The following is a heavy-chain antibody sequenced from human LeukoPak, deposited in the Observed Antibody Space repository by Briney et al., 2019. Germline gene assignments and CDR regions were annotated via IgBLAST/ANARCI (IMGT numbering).Heavy chain of an antibody. Sequence: GGSLRLSCAASGFTFSYYSMNWVRQSPGKGLEWVSSISRSSTYTYYADSLKGRIAISRDNSKNSLYLQMNSLRVEDTAVYYCARGGGDSGYDYDDFWGQGTLVTVSS. CDR1: GFTFSYYS. J-gene: IGHJ4*02. CDR3: ARGGGDSGYDYDDF. CDR2: ISRSSTYT. V-gene: IGHV3-21*01. D-gene: IGHD5-12*01.